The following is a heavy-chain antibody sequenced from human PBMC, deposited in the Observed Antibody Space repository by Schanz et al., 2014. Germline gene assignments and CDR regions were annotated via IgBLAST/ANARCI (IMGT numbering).Heavy chain of an antibody. V-gene: IGHV3-13*04. CDR1: GFSIRNHD. Sequence: EVQLVESGGGLVQPGGSLRLSCAASGFSIRNHDMHWVRQATGAGLEWVSAIGTAGDTFYLDSVKGRFTISRDNAKNSLYLQMNSLRAEDTAVYYCARDSLRGATGGYGMDVWGQGTTVTVSS. J-gene: IGHJ6*02. D-gene: IGHD2-8*02. CDR3: ARDSLRGATGGYGMDV. CDR2: IGTAGDT.